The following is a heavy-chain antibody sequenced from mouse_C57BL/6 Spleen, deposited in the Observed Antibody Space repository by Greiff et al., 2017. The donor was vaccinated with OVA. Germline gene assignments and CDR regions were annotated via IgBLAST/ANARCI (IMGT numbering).Heavy chain of an antibody. Sequence: QVQLQQSGAELVKPGASVKISCKASGYAFSSYWMNWVKQRPGKGLEWIGQIYPGDGDTNYNGKFKGKATLTADNSSSTAYMQLSSLTSEDSAVYFCARRILSWGYFDYWGQGTTLTVSS. CDR3: ARRILSWGYFDY. V-gene: IGHV1-80*01. CDR1: GYAFSSYW. D-gene: IGHD4-1*01. J-gene: IGHJ2*01. CDR2: IYPGDGDT.